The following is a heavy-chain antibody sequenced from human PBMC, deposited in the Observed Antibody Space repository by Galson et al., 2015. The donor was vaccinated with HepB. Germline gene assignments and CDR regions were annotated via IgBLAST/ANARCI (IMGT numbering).Heavy chain of an antibody. CDR1: GLSFSNLW. CDR3: ARDLYSGSYAGTNY. Sequence: SLRLSCAASGLSFSNLWMSWVRQAPGKGLEWVANINQDGSATNYVDSVKGRFTISRDNAKNSLHLQRNSLRVEDTALYYCARDLYSGSYAGTNYWGQGTLVTVSS. V-gene: IGHV3-7*03. CDR2: INQDGSAT. J-gene: IGHJ4*02. D-gene: IGHD1-26*01.